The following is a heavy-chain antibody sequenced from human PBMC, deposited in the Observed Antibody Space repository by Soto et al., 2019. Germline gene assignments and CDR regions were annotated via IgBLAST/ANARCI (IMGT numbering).Heavy chain of an antibody. CDR1: GFTFSTYA. CDR2: IISDGGSA. D-gene: IGHD3-10*01. CDR3: LKTRFAVRELMGYYYGMDV. Sequence: PGGSLRLSCSASGFTFSTYAMHWVRQAPGKGLEYISAIISDGGSAYYADSVKGRFTISRDNSQNTLYLQMSSLRPEDTAVYYCLKTRFAVRELMGYYYGMDVWGQGTTVTVSS. J-gene: IGHJ6*02. V-gene: IGHV3-64D*06.